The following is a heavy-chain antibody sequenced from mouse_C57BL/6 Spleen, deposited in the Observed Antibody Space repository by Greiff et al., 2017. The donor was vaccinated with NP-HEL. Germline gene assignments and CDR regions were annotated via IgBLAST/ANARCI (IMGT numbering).Heavy chain of an antibody. Sequence: EVKVVESGEGLVKPGGSLKLSCAASGFTFSSYAMSWVRQTPEKRLEWVAYISSGGDYIYYADTVKGRFTISRDNASNTLYLQMSSLKTEDTAMNYCTRDPASDYWGQGTTLTVSS. CDR2: ISSGGDYI. CDR1: GFTFSSYA. CDR3: TRDPASDY. J-gene: IGHJ2*01. V-gene: IGHV5-9-1*02.